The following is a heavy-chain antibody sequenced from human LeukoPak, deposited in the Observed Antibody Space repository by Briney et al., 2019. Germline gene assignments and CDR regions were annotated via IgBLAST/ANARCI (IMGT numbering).Heavy chain of an antibody. Sequence: ASVKVSCKVSGYTLTELSMHWVRQAPGKGLEWMGGFDPEDGETIYAQKFQGRVTTTEDTSTDTAYMELSSLRSEDTAVYYCASAHAHDFWSGYYFDHWGQGTLVTVSS. CDR2: FDPEDGET. J-gene: IGHJ4*02. CDR1: GYTLTELS. CDR3: ASAHAHDFWSGYYFDH. V-gene: IGHV1-24*01. D-gene: IGHD3-3*01.